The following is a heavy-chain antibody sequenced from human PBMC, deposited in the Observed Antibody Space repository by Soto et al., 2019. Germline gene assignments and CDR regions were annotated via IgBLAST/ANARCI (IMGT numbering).Heavy chain of an antibody. Sequence: GGSMRLSCAASGFTFSSYSMYWVRQAPGKGLEWISSISSSSYIYYADSVKGRFTISRDNAKNSLYLKMNSLSADYTAVYCCARARLVEGSSPFLDFWGQVTLVAVSS. CDR1: GFTFSSYS. CDR2: ISSSSYI. CDR3: ARARLVEGSSPFLDF. D-gene: IGHD6-6*01. V-gene: IGHV3-21*01. J-gene: IGHJ4*02.